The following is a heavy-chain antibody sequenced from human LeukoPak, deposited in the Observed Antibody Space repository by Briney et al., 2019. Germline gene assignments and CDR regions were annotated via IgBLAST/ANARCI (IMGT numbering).Heavy chain of an antibody. V-gene: IGHV1-8*01. Sequence: SVKVSCKASGYTFTSYDINWVRQATGQGLEWMGWMNPNSGNTGYAQKLQGRVTMTRNTSISTAYMELSSLRSEDTAVYYCATIRGYSYGFDYWGQGTLVTVSS. CDR2: MNPNSGNT. D-gene: IGHD5-18*01. CDR3: ATIRGYSYGFDY. J-gene: IGHJ4*02. CDR1: GYTFTSYD.